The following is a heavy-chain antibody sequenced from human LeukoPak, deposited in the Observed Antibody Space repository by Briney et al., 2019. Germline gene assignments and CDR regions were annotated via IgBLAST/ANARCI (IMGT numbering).Heavy chain of an antibody. V-gene: IGHV3-33*01. D-gene: IGHD3-9*01. J-gene: IGHJ4*02. CDR3: ARGGYFDWLGFDY. CDR1: GFTFSSYG. Sequence: GGSLRLSCAASGFTFSSYGMHWVRQAPGKGLEWVAVIWYDGSNKYYADSVKGRFTISRDNSKNTLYLQMGSLRAEDMAVYYCARGGYFDWLGFDYWGQGTLVTVSS. CDR2: IWYDGSNK.